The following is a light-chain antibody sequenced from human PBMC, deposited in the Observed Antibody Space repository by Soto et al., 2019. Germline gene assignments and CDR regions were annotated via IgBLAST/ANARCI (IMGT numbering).Light chain of an antibody. Sequence: EIVLTQSPATLSLSPGERATLSCRASQSVRSYLNWYQQKPGQAPSLLIHETSNRATGIPDRFTGSGSGTDVTLTISSLEPEDFAVYHCQQWSDWPPTFGGGTKVEI. V-gene: IGKV3-11*01. CDR1: QSVRSY. J-gene: IGKJ4*01. CDR2: ETS. CDR3: QQWSDWPPT.